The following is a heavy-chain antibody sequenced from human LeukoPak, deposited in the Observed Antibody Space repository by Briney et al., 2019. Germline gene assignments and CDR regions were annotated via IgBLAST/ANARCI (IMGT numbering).Heavy chain of an antibody. CDR2: ISSSGSTI. D-gene: IGHD4-17*01. CDR1: GFTFSSYT. CDR3: ARVGHGDYVR. V-gene: IGHV3-48*04. Sequence: GGSLRLSCAASGFTFSSYTVHWVRQAPGKGLEWVSYISSSGSTIYYADSVKGRFTISRDNAKNSLYLQMNSLRAEDTAVYYCARVGHGDYVRWGQGTLVTVSS. J-gene: IGHJ4*02.